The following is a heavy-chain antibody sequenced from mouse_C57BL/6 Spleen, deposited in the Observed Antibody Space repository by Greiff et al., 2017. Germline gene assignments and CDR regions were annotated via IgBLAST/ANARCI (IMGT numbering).Heavy chain of an antibody. Sequence: VQLQQSGAELVRPGTSVKVSCKASGYAFTNYLIEWVKQRPGQGLEWIGVINPGSGGTNYNEKFKGKATLTADKSSSTAYMQLSSLTSEDSAVYFCARDYGNYPYYYAMDYWGQGTSVTVSS. CDR3: ARDYGNYPYYYAMDY. CDR2: INPGSGGT. J-gene: IGHJ4*01. D-gene: IGHD2-1*01. V-gene: IGHV1-54*01. CDR1: GYAFTNYL.